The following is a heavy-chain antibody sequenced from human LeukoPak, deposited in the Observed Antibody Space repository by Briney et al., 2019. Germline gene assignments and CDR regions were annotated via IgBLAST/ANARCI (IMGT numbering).Heavy chain of an antibody. CDR2: ISYDGSNK. Sequence: GRSLRLSCAASGFTFSSYAMHWVRQAPGKGLEWVAVISYDGSNKYYADSVKGRFTISRDNSKNTLYLQMNSLRAEDTAVYYCARPGSSFYYYYYYMDVWGKGTTVTVSS. J-gene: IGHJ6*03. CDR1: GFTFSSYA. V-gene: IGHV3-30-3*01. CDR3: ARPGSSFYYYYYYMDV. D-gene: IGHD6-6*01.